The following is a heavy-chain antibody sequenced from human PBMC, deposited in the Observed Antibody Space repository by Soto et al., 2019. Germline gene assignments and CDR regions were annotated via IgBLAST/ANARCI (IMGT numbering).Heavy chain of an antibody. Sequence: WTWIRQTPGQGLEWIGEISHSGSTNYKPSLKSRVTISADPSKKQFSLNLTSVTAADSGVYYCARGECSSNYCFTRWALDIWGQGTVVTVSS. CDR2: ISHSGST. J-gene: IGHJ3*02. D-gene: IGHD2-2*01. CDR3: ARGECSSNYCFTRWALDI. V-gene: IGHV4-34*01.